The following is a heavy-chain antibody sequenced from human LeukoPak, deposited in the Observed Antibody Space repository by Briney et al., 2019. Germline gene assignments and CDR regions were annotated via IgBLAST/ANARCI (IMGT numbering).Heavy chain of an antibody. Sequence: ASVKVSCKASGYTFTGYYMHWVRQAPGQGLEWMGWINPNSGGTNYAQKFQGRVTMTRDTSISTAYMELSRLRSDDTAVYYCAREAWKLSGYFDYWGQGTPVTVFS. CDR1: GYTFTGYY. CDR3: AREAWKLSGYFDY. V-gene: IGHV1-2*02. D-gene: IGHD1-26*01. CDR2: INPNSGGT. J-gene: IGHJ4*02.